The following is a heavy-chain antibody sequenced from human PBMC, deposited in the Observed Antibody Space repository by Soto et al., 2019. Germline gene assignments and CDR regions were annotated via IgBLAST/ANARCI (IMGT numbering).Heavy chain of an antibody. CDR3: ARVDYDILTGYSGGMDV. V-gene: IGHV1-46*01. CDR2: INPSGGST. J-gene: IGHJ6*02. CDR1: GYTFTSYY. Sequence: ASVKVSCKASGYTFTSYYMHWVRQAPGQGLEWMGIINPSGGSTSYAQKFQGRVTMTRDTSTSTVYMELSSLRSEDTAVYYCARVDYDILTGYSGGMDVWGQGTTATVSS. D-gene: IGHD3-9*01.